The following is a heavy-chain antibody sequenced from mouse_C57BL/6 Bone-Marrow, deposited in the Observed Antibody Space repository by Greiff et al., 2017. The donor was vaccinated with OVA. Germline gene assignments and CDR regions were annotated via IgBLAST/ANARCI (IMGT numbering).Heavy chain of an antibody. CDR2: IDPENGDT. V-gene: IGHV14-4*01. D-gene: IGHD2-3*01. CDR1: GFNIKDDY. CDR3: TSDGYYWFAY. Sequence: VQLQQSGAELVRPGASVKLSCTASGFNIKDDYMHWVKQRPEQGLEWIGWIDPENGDTEYASKFQGKATITADTSSNTAYLQLSSLTSEDTAVYDCTSDGYYWFAYGGQGTLVTVSA. J-gene: IGHJ3*01.